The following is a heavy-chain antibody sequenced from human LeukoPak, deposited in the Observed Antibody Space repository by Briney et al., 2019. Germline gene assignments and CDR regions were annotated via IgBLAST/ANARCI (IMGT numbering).Heavy chain of an antibody. J-gene: IGHJ6*03. V-gene: IGHV4-34*01. CDR1: GGSFSGYY. CDR2: INHSGST. D-gene: IGHD5-12*01. Sequence: SETLSLTCAVYGGSFSGYYWSWIRQPPGKGLEWIGEINHSGSTNYNPSLKSRVTISVDTSKNQFSLKLSSVTAAGTAVYYCARGRGYSGYGGGYYYYYMDVWGKGTTVTISS. CDR3: ARGRGYSGYGGGYYYYYMDV.